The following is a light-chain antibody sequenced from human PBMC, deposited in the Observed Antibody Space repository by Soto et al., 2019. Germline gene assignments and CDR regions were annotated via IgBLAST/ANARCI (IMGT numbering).Light chain of an antibody. CDR2: GNT. V-gene: IGLV1-40*01. CDR3: LSFDSSLTVV. CDR1: SSNIGAGYD. J-gene: IGLJ2*01. Sequence: QSVLTQPPSVSGSPGQRVTISCTGSSSNIGAGYDVHWYQQLPGRAPKLLIYGNTNRPSGVPDRFSGSKSGTSAYLAITGLQAEDEDDYYCLSFDSSLTVVFGGGTKLTVL.